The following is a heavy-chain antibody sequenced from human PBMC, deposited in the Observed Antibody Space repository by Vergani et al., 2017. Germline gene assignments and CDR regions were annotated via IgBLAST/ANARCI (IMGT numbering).Heavy chain of an antibody. CDR2: ISAYNGNT. Sequence: QVQLVQSGAEVKKPGASVKVSCKASGYTFTSYGISWVRQAPGQGREWMGWISAYNGNTTYAQKRQGRVTMTTDTSTSTAYMELRCLRSDDTAGYYCATYYLDSSSAYGDYYYYYDGMDVWGQGTTVTVSS. D-gene: IGHD3-22*01. V-gene: IGHV1-18*04. J-gene: IGHJ6*02. CDR3: ATYYLDSSSAYGDYYYYYDGMDV. CDR1: GYTFTSYG.